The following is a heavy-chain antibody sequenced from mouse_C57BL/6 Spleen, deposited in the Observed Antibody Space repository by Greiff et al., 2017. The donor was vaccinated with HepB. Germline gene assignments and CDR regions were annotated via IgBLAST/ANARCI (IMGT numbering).Heavy chain of an antibody. J-gene: IGHJ2*02. CDR1: GYAFSSSW. Sequence: QVQLKESGPELVKPGASVKISCTASGYAFSSSWMNWVKQRPGKGLEWIGRIYPGDGDTNYNGKFKGKATLTADKSSSTAYMQLSSLTSEDSAVYFCARHYGNSYYFDDWGQGTSLTVSS. V-gene: IGHV1-82*01. CDR2: IYPGDGDT. D-gene: IGHD2-1*01. CDR3: ARHYGNSYYFDD.